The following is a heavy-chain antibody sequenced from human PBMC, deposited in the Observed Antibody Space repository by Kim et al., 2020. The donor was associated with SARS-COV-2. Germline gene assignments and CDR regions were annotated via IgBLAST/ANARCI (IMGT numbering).Heavy chain of an antibody. Sequence: GGSLRLSCSASGFTFSDYAIHWVRQAPGKGLEYVSATTPTGGGTVYRDSVEGGFSIFRDNSKNTMYLQMNGLRDEDTAVYYCVKYGRNFGAVHWGQGTLVSVSS. CDR2: TTPTGGGT. D-gene: IGHD1-1*01. J-gene: IGHJ4*02. CDR1: GFTFSDYA. CDR3: VKYGRNFGAVH. V-gene: IGHV3-64D*06.